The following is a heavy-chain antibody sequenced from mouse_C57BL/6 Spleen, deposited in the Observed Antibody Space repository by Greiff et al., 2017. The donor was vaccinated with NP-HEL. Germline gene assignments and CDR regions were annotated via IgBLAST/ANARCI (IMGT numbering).Heavy chain of an antibody. CDR3: ARWGDGYSYY. Sequence: QVQLKESGAELVKPGASVKISCKASGYAFSSYWMNWVKQRPGKGLEWIGQIYPGDGDTNYNGKFKGKATLTADKSSSTAYMQLSSLTSEDSAVYFCARWGDGYSYYWGQGTTLTVSS. D-gene: IGHD2-3*01. CDR2: IYPGDGDT. V-gene: IGHV1-80*01. CDR1: GYAFSSYW. J-gene: IGHJ2*01.